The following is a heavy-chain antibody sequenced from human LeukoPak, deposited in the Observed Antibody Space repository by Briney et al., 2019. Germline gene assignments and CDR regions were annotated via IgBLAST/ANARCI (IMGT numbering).Heavy chain of an antibody. Sequence: GGSLRLSCAASGFTFSSYSMNWVRQAPGKGLEWVANIKQDGSEKYYVDSVKGRFTISRDNAKNPLYLQMNSLRAEDTAVYYCARDKMSSWPVLNYYYYYGMDVWGQGTTVTVSS. CDR1: GFTFSSYS. D-gene: IGHD6-13*01. CDR2: IKQDGSEK. CDR3: ARDKMSSWPVLNYYYYYGMDV. J-gene: IGHJ6*02. V-gene: IGHV3-7*01.